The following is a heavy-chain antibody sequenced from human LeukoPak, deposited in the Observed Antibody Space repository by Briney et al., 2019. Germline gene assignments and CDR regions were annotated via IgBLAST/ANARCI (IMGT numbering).Heavy chain of an antibody. CDR1: GFTFSSYW. J-gene: IGHJ4*02. V-gene: IGHV3-7*01. Sequence: PGGSLGLSCAASGFTFSSYWMSWVRQAPGKGLEWVANIKQDGSEKYYVDSVKGRFTISRDNAKNSLYLQMNSLRAEDTAVYYCARGHEQYYYDSSGYPNTDYWGQGTLVTVSP. CDR3: ARGHEQYYYDSSGYPNTDY. D-gene: IGHD3-22*01. CDR2: IKQDGSEK.